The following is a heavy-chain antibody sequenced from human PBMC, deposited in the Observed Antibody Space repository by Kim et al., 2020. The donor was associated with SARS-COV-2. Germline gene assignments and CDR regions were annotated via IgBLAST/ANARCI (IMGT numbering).Heavy chain of an antibody. CDR2: ISSSSSYI. CDR1: GFTFSSYS. CDR3: ARERGYCSSTSCYISYYYYYGMDV. Sequence: GGSLRLSCAASGFTFSSYSMNWVRQAPGKGLEWVSSISSSSSYIYYADSVKGRFTIPRDNAKNSLYLQMNSLRAEDTAVYYCARERGYCSSTSCYISYYYYYGMDVWGQGTTVTVSS. J-gene: IGHJ6*02. D-gene: IGHD2-2*02. V-gene: IGHV3-21*01.